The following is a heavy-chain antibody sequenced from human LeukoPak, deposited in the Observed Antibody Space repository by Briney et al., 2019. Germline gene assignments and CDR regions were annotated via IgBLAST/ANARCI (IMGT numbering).Heavy chain of an antibody. D-gene: IGHD6-19*01. CDR3: AREPETPGIAVAGTDY. Sequence: GASVKVSCKASGGTFSSYTISWVRQAPGQGLEWMGRIIPILGIANYAQKFQGRVTITADKSTSTAYMELSSLRSEDTAVYYCAREPETPGIAVAGTDYWGQGTLVTVSS. CDR1: GGTFSSYT. J-gene: IGHJ4*02. CDR2: IIPILGIA. V-gene: IGHV1-69*04.